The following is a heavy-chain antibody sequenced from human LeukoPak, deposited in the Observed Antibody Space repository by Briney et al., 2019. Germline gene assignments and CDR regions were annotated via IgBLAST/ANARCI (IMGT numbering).Heavy chain of an antibody. CDR2: ISSGGNT. J-gene: IGHJ4*02. Sequence: PGRSLRLSCAASGFTFSTYAMSWVRHTPGKGLEWVSGISSGGNTQYTDSVKGRFTVSRDNSKNTLHLQMDSLRAEDTAIYYCTKDRRQWVVPYFDSWGQGTVVTVSS. CDR3: TKDRRQWVVPYFDS. CDR1: GFTFSTYA. D-gene: IGHD6-19*01. V-gene: IGHV3-23*01.